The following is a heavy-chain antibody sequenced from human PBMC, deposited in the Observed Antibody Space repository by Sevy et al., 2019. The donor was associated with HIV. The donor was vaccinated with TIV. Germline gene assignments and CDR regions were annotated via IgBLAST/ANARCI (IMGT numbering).Heavy chain of an antibody. J-gene: IGHJ4*02. Sequence: GGSLILSCAASGFTFNVYEMNWVRQAPGKGLEWVSYISSGFSKSYADSVKGRFTISRDNTKNSLYLQMNSLRAEDTAVYYCTNYVHYWGQGTLVTVSS. V-gene: IGHV3-48*03. CDR2: ISSGFSK. CDR3: TNYVHY. CDR1: GFTFNVYE.